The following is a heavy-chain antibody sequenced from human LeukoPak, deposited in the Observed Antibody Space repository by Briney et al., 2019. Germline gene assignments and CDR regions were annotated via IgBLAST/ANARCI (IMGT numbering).Heavy chain of an antibody. CDR1: GYDFTSHW. D-gene: IGHD3-9*01. V-gene: IGHV5-51*01. Sequence: GESLKISCKGSGYDFTSHWIGWVRQMPGKGLEWMGSIYPGDSDTRYSPSFQGQVTISADKSISTAYLQWSSLKASDTAVYYCARSILRYFDYFDYWGQGTLVTVSS. CDR3: ARSILRYFDYFDY. CDR2: IYPGDSDT. J-gene: IGHJ4*02.